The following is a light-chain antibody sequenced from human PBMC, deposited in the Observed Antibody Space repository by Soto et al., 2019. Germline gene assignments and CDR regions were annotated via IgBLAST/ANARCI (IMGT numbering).Light chain of an antibody. Sequence: SYELTQPPSVSVAPGQTARITCGGDNIGSISVHWYQQNPGQAPVLVVYDDSDRPSGIPERFSGSNSGNTATLTISRVEAGDEADYYCQVWDSISDHYVFGTGTKVTVL. CDR2: DDS. CDR3: QVWDSISDHYV. J-gene: IGLJ1*01. V-gene: IGLV3-21*02. CDR1: NIGSIS.